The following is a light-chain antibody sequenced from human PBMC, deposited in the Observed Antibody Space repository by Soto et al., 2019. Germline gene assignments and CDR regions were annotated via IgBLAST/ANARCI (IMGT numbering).Light chain of an antibody. Sequence: DIQMTQSPSSPSASVGDRVTITCRASQSISSYLNWYQQKPGKAPKLLIYAASSLQSGVPSRFSGSGSGTDFTLTINSLQPEDFATYYCQQSYSAPRTFGQGTTVDIK. J-gene: IGKJ1*01. CDR2: AAS. V-gene: IGKV1-39*01. CDR3: QQSYSAPRT. CDR1: QSISSY.